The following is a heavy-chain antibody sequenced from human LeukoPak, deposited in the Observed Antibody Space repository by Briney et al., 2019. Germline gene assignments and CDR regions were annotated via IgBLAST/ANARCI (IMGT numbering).Heavy chain of an antibody. Sequence: GGSLRLSCAASGFTFSTFAMSWVRQAPGKGLEWISGISNSGRSTYYADSVKGRFTISRDNSKNTLYLQMTSLRAGDTAVYDCATGGVIITNFDCWGQGTLVTVSS. CDR3: ATGGVIITNFDC. CDR2: ISNSGRST. J-gene: IGHJ4*02. V-gene: IGHV3-23*01. D-gene: IGHD3-10*01. CDR1: GFTFSTFA.